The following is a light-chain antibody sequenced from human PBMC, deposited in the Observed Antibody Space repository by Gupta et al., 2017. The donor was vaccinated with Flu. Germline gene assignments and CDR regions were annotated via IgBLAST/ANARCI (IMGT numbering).Light chain of an antibody. Sequence: SYDLTQPPSVSVSPGQTARITCSGGSLSNQYVYWYQQKPGQAPILQRHKDSERPSWMADRVSGYSSWRIATWPIIGVQAEDEADDYWELADSTAHSVVFGGGTKLTVL. CDR1: SLSNQY. V-gene: IGLV3-25*02. J-gene: IGLJ3*02. CDR3: ELADSTAHSVV. CDR2: KDS.